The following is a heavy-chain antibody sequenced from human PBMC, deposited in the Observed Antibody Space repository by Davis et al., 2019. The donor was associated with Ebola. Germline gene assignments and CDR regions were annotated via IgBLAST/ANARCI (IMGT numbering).Heavy chain of an antibody. D-gene: IGHD3-10*01. CDR2: IWYDGSNK. J-gene: IGHJ3*02. CDR3: AREGGGGLWFGESGPFDI. Sequence: PGGSLRLSCAASGFTFSSYAMHWVRQAPGKGLEWVAVIWYDGSNKYYAELLKGRFTISRDNSKNTLYLQMNSLRAEDTAVYYCAREGGGGLWFGESGPFDIWGQGTMVTVSS. CDR1: GFTFSSYA. V-gene: IGHV3-33*01.